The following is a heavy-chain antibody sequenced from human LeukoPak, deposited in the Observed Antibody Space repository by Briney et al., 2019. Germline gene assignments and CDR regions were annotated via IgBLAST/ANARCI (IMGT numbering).Heavy chain of an antibody. J-gene: IGHJ4*02. D-gene: IGHD3-10*01. CDR1: GFTFGDYA. CDR3: TRGFDIREVISTGDY. V-gene: IGHV3-49*04. CDR2: IRSKVYGGTT. Sequence: GGSLRLSCTASGFTFGDYAMSWVRQAPGKGLEWVGFIRSKVYGGTTEYAASVKGRFTISRDDSKSIAYLQMNSLKTEDTAVYFCTRGFDIREVISTGDYWGQGTLVTVSS.